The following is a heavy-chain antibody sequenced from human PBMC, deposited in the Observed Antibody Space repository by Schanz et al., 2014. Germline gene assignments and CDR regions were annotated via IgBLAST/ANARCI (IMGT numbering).Heavy chain of an antibody. V-gene: IGHV1-69*02. D-gene: IGHD3-22*01. J-gene: IGHJ4*02. CDR2: IIPILGIA. CDR1: GGTFSTYP. Sequence: QVQLVQSGAEVKKPGSSMKVSFKASGGTFSTYPINWLRQAPGQGLEWMGRIIPILGIANYAQKFQGRVTNTADKSTSTACMDLSSLRPEDTAVYYCARSNHYDNSDYYNSFDYWGQGTLVTVSS. CDR3: ARSNHYDNSDYYNSFDY.